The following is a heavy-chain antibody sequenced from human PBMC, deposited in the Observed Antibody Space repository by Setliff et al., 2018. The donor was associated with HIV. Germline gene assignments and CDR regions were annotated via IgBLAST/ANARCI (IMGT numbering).Heavy chain of an antibody. D-gene: IGHD2-2*01. V-gene: IGHV4-39*07. CDR3: ARRAVQDGSVTSSNWFES. CDR1: GGSINRSNYY. J-gene: IGHJ5*01. Sequence: SETLSLTCTVPGGSINRSNYYWGWIRQPPGKGLEWIGTISYTGSTYYDPSLKSRVTISVDTSKNQFSLKLSSVTAADTAVYYCARRAVQDGSVTSSNWFESWGQGTLVTVSS. CDR2: ISYTGST.